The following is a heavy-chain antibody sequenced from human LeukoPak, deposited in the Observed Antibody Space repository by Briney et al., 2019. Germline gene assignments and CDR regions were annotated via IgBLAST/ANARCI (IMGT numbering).Heavy chain of an antibody. CDR1: GYTFTSYG. D-gene: IGHD2-21*01. CDR2: ISAYNGNT. CDR3: ASSRYCGGDCYWFDY. V-gene: IGHV1-18*01. Sequence: ASVKVSCKASGYTFTSYGISWVRQAPGQGREWMGWISAYNGNTNYAQKLQGRVTMTTDTSTSTAYMELRSLRSDDTAVYYCASSRYCGGDCYWFDYWGQGTLVTVSS. J-gene: IGHJ4*02.